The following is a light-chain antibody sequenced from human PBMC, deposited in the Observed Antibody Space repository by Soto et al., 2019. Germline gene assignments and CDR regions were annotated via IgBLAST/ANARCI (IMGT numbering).Light chain of an antibody. CDR2: GVS. CDR1: SSDVGYDY. Sequence: QSVLTQPASVSGSPGQSITISCIGTSSDVGYDYVSWYQQHTGKAPKLMIYGVSSRVSGVSDRFSASKSGNAASLTISGLQADDEADYYCSSYRNVNTVIFGGGTQLTVL. J-gene: IGLJ2*01. CDR3: SSYRNVNTVI. V-gene: IGLV2-14*03.